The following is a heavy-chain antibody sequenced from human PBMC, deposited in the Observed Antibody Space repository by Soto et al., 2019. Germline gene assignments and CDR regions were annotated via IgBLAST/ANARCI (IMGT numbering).Heavy chain of an antibody. D-gene: IGHD3-3*01. CDR2: ISGSGGST. J-gene: IGHJ6*03. V-gene: IGHV3-23*01. Sequence: PGGSLRLSCAASGCTFSSYGMSWVRQAPGKGLEWVSAISGSGGSTYYADSVKGRFTISRDNSKNTLYLQMNSLRAEDTAVYYCAKASPPAYDFWSGYPWNYMDVWGKGTTVTVSS. CDR3: AKASPPAYDFWSGYPWNYMDV. CDR1: GCTFSSYG.